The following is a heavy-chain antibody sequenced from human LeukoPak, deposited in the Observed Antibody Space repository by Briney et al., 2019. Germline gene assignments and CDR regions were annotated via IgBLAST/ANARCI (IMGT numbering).Heavy chain of an antibody. J-gene: IGHJ4*02. Sequence: PGGSLRLSCIGSGFIFSNAWMSWVRQAPGKGLEWVSYISSSGSTIYYADSVKGRFTISRDNAKNSLYLQMNSLRAEDTAVYYCARVDSGVDYWGQGTLVTVSS. CDR3: ARVDSGVDY. CDR2: ISSSGSTI. CDR1: GFIFSNAW. D-gene: IGHD6-25*01. V-gene: IGHV3-11*01.